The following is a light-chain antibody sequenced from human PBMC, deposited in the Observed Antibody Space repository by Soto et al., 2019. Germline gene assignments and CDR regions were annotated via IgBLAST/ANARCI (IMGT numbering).Light chain of an antibody. CDR1: QSVTIY. Sequence: EIVLTQSPATLSLSPGERATLSCRASQSVTIYLAWYQHKPGQAPSLLIYDASIRATGIPARFSGSGSGTDVTLTISSLEPEDFAVYYCQQRSNWTMYTFGQGTKLEIK. CDR3: QQRSNWTMYT. CDR2: DAS. J-gene: IGKJ2*01. V-gene: IGKV3-11*01.